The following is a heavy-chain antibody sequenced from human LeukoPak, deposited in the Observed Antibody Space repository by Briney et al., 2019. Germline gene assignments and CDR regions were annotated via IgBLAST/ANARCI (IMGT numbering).Heavy chain of an antibody. D-gene: IGHD2-2*01. V-gene: IGHV4-4*07. J-gene: IGHJ5*02. Sequence: SETLSLTCTVSGGSISSYYWNWIRQPAGKGLEWIGRIYTSGSTNYNPSLKSRVTMSVDTSKNQFSLKLSSVTAADTAVYYCARATSTSRTNWFDPWGQGTLVTVSS. CDR1: GGSISSYY. CDR3: ARATSTSRTNWFDP. CDR2: IYTSGST.